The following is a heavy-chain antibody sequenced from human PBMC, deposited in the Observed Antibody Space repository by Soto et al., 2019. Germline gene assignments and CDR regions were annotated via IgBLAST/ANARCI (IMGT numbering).Heavy chain of an antibody. V-gene: IGHV4-39*01. Sequence: SETLSLTCTVSGGSIDSYYWGWIRQPPGKGLEWIGSIYYSGSTYYNPSLKSRVTISVDTSKNQFSLKLSSVTAADTAVYYCARHTPALSLPDHCGQGSLVTVSS. D-gene: IGHD2-15*01. CDR1: GGSIDSYY. CDR2: IYYSGST. J-gene: IGHJ1*01. CDR3: ARHTPALSLPDH.